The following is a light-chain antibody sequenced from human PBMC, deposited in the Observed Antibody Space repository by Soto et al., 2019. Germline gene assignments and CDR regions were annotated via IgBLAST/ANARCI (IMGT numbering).Light chain of an antibody. V-gene: IGKV3-15*01. J-gene: IGKJ2*01. CDR1: QSVSSN. CDR2: GAS. CDR3: QQYNNWPYT. Sequence: EIVMTQSPATLSVSPGERATLSCRASQSVSSNLAWYQQKPGQAPRLLIYGASTRATGIPARFSVSGSGTEFTLTISSLQSEDFAVYYCQQYNNWPYTLGHVTKLEIK.